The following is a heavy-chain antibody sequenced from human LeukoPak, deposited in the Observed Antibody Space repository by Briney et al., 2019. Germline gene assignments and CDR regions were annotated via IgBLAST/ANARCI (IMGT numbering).Heavy chain of an antibody. CDR1: GGXISSYY. J-gene: IGHJ4*02. D-gene: IGHD5-18*01. V-gene: IGHV4-59*01. CDR2: FYYSGST. CDR3: ARGPGGYSYGYYFDY. Sequence: SETLSLTCAVSGGXISSYYCSWIRQPPGKGLEWIGFFYYSGSTNYNPSLKSRVTISVDTSKNHFSLKLSSVTAADTAVYYCARGPGGYSYGYYFDYWGQGTLVTVSS.